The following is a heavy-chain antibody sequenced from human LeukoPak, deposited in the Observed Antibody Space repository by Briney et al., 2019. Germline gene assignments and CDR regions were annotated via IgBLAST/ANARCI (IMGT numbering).Heavy chain of an antibody. CDR3: ARVVGYYDSSGYYYVYFDY. CDR1: GSTFSSYS. D-gene: IGHD3-22*01. Sequence: GGSLRLSCAASGSTFSSYSMNWVRQAPGKGLEWVSSISSSSSYIYYADSVKGRFTISRDNAKNSLYLQMNSLRAEDTAVYYCARVVGYYDSSGYYYVYFDYWGQGTLVTVSS. V-gene: IGHV3-21*01. J-gene: IGHJ4*02. CDR2: ISSSSSYI.